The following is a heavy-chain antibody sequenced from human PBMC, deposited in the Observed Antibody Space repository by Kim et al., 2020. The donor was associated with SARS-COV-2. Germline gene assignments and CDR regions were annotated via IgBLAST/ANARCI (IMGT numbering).Heavy chain of an antibody. CDR3: ARRSDDFWSGYYDY. D-gene: IGHD3-3*01. CDR2: ISYDGSNK. CDR1: GFTFSSYA. V-gene: IGHV3-30-3*01. J-gene: IGHJ4*02. Sequence: GGSLRLSCAASGFTFSSYAMHWVRQAPGKGLEWVAVISYDGSNKYYADSVKGRFTISRDNSKNTLYLQMNSLRAEDTAVYYCARRSDDFWSGYYDYWGQG.